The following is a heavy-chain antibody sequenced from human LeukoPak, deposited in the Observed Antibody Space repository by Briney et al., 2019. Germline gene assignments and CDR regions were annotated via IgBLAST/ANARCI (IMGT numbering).Heavy chain of an antibody. CDR3: ARELRDNWNYAGFDY. D-gene: IGHD1-7*01. Sequence: TSETLSLTCTVSGYYISSGYYWGWIRQPPGKGLDWIGSIYHSGSTYYNPSLKSRVTISVDTSKNQFSLKLSSVTAADTAVYYCARELRDNWNYAGFDYWGQGTLVTVSS. J-gene: IGHJ4*02. CDR1: GYYISSGYY. CDR2: IYHSGST. V-gene: IGHV4-38-2*02.